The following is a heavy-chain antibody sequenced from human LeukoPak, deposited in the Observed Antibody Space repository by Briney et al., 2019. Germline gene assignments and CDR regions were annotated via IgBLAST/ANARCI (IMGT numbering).Heavy chain of an antibody. CDR1: GGTFSSYA. V-gene: IGHV1-18*01. CDR3: ARNIRNLDY. D-gene: IGHD2/OR15-2a*01. J-gene: IGHJ4*02. Sequence: ASVKVSCKASGGTFSSYAISWVRQAPGQGLEWMGWISVYSGNINYAHKFQDRLTVTTDSSTATAYMELRSLRSDDTAVYYCARNIRNLDYWGQGTLVTVSS. CDR2: ISVYSGNI.